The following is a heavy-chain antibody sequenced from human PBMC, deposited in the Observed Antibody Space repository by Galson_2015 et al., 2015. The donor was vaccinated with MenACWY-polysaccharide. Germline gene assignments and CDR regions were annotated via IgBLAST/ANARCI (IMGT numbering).Heavy chain of an antibody. D-gene: IGHD2-2*01. J-gene: IGHJ5*02. CDR3: ARAPPRYCSSTSCSPVYNWFDP. CDR1: GYTFTSYA. V-gene: IGHV7-4-1*02. Sequence: SVKVSCKASGYTFTSYAMNWVRQAPGQGLEWMGWINTNTGNPTYAQGFTGRFVFSLDTSVSTAYLQISSLRAEDTAVYYCARAPPRYCSSTSCSPVYNWFDPWGQGTLVTVSS. CDR2: INTNTGNP.